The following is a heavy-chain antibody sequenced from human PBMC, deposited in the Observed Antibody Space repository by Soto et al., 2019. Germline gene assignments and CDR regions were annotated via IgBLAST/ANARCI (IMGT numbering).Heavy chain of an antibody. CDR1: GGSFSGYY. CDR2: INHSGST. CDR3: ARVKVLRFLEWSSRYYYMDV. J-gene: IGHJ6*03. Sequence: LSLTCAVYGGSFSGYYWSWIRQPPGKGLEWIGEINHSGSTNYNPSLKSRVTISVDTSKNQFSLKLSSVTAADTAVYYCARVKVLRFLEWSSRYYYMDVWGKGTTVTV. D-gene: IGHD3-3*01. V-gene: IGHV4-34*01.